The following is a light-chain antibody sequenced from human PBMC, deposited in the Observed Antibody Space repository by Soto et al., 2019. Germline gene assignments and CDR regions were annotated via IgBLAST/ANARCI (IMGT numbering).Light chain of an antibody. J-gene: IGKJ1*01. Sequence: DIQMTQSPSTLSASVGDRVTITCRASQSISSWLAWYQQKPGKAPKLLIYKASSLESGVPSRFSGSGSGTEFTLTISSLEPDDFATYYCQQYNGYGRFG. CDR1: QSISSW. CDR3: QQYNGYGR. CDR2: KAS. V-gene: IGKV1-5*03.